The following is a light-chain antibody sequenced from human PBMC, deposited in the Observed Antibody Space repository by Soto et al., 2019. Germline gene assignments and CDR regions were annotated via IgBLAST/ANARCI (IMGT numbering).Light chain of an antibody. J-gene: IGLJ1*01. Sequence: QSALTQPASVSGSPGQSIAISCTGTSSNVGGYNYVSWYQQYPGKAPKLMIYEVSSRPSGVSDRFSGSKSGNTASLTISGLQAEDEADDYCDSYTSSGTLVFGTGTKLTVL. CDR3: DSYTSSGTLV. CDR1: SSNVGGYNY. V-gene: IGLV2-14*01. CDR2: EVS.